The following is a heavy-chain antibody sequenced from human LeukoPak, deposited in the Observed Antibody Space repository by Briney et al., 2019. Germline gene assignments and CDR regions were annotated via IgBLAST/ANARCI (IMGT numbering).Heavy chain of an antibody. Sequence: TGGSLRLSCAASGFTFTNYGMHWVRQAPGKGLEWVALIWYDGSTKYYGDSVKGRFTISRDNSKNTVYLQMNSLRAEDTSIYYCARDPAAAPIKSPAFDYWGQGTLVTVSS. CDR2: IWYDGSTK. CDR3: ARDPAAAPIKSPAFDY. J-gene: IGHJ4*02. CDR1: GFTFTNYG. V-gene: IGHV3-33*08. D-gene: IGHD6-13*01.